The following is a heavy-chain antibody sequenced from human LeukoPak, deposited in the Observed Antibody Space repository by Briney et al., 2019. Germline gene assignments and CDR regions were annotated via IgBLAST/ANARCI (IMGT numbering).Heavy chain of an antibody. Sequence: SETLSLTCTVSGGSFNNYYWSWIRQPAGEALEWIGRIHTSGSTHYNPSLKSRVTMSVDTSKNQLSLKLSSLTAADTAVYYCARDYLPYYFDYWGQGTLVTVSS. CDR3: ARDYLPYYFDY. D-gene: IGHD2/OR15-2a*01. CDR1: GGSFNNYY. J-gene: IGHJ4*02. V-gene: IGHV4-4*07. CDR2: IHTSGST.